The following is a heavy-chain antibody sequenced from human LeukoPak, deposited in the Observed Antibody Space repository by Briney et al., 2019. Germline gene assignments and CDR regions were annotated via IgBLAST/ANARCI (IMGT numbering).Heavy chain of an antibody. J-gene: IGHJ5*02. CDR3: ARRRTYYYDSKHNVWFDP. D-gene: IGHD3-22*01. CDR2: INHSGST. Sequence: SETLSLTCAVYGGSFSGYYWSWIRQRLGKGLEGIGEINHSGSTNYNQSLKSRVTIAVDTSKKQFSLRLSSVTAPDKAVHYGARRRTYYYDSKHNVWFDP. CDR1: GGSFSGYY. V-gene: IGHV4-34*01.